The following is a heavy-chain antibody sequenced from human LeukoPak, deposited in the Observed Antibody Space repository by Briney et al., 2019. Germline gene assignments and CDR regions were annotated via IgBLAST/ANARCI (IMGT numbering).Heavy chain of an antibody. J-gene: IGHJ4*02. D-gene: IGHD6-19*01. CDR3: ASYLSGWPMKY. CDR2: INPSGGST. Sequence: ASVKVSCKASGYTFTSYYMHWVRQAPGQGLEWMGIINPSGGSTSYAQKFQGRATMTRDMSTRTVYMELSSLRSEDTAVYYCASYLSGWPMKYWGQGTLVTVSS. V-gene: IGHV1-46*01. CDR1: GYTFTSYY.